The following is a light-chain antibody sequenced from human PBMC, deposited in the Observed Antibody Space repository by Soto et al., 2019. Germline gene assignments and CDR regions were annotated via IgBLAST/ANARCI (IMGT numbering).Light chain of an antibody. CDR1: SSNIGNNG. J-gene: IGLJ1*01. CDR2: RST. Sequence: QSVLSQSPSASGAPGQRVTISCSGNSSNIGNNGVNWYRQLPGAAPKLLIYRSTQRPTGVPDRFSGSKSGTSASLAISGLQSEDEGDYYCAAWDDSLTALYVFGSGTKVTVL. V-gene: IGLV1-44*01. CDR3: AAWDDSLTALYV.